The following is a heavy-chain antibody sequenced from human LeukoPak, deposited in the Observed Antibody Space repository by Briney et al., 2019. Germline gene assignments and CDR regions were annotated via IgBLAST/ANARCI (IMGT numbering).Heavy chain of an antibody. J-gene: IGHJ2*01. CDR2: MNPNSGNT. CDR3: ARIAARPSPFDL. CDR1: GYTFTSYD. Sequence: GASVKVSCKASGYTFTSYDINWVRQATGQGLEWMGWMNPNSGNTGYAQKFQGRVTMTRNTSISTAYMELRSLRSDDTAVYYCARIAARPSPFDLWGRGTLVTVSS. D-gene: IGHD6-6*01. V-gene: IGHV1-8*01.